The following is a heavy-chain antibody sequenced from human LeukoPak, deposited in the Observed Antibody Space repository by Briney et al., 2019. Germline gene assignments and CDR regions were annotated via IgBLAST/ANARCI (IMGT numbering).Heavy chain of an antibody. CDR2: IGRRGDPK. CDR1: GFTFDDFT. CDR3: IKEGRGYKYGLRD. Sequence: GGSLRLSCATSGFTFDDFTMHWVRQPPGKGLEWVSLIGRRGDPKYYANSLEGRFTISRDNRRRYVFLQMNGLRPDDTAFYYCIKEGRGYKYGLRDWGQGTLVTVSS. D-gene: IGHD5-18*01. V-gene: IGHV3-43*01. J-gene: IGHJ4*02.